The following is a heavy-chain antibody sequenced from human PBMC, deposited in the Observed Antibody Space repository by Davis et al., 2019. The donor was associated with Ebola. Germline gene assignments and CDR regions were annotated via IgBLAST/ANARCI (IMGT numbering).Heavy chain of an antibody. CDR2: IYYSGST. Sequence: MPSETLSLTCTVSGGSISSYYWGWIRQPPGKGLEWIGSIYYSGSTNYNPSLKSRVTISVDTSKNQFSLKLSSVTAADTAVYYRARGFGYGGNDYWGQGTLVTVSS. V-gene: IGHV4-39*07. J-gene: IGHJ4*02. D-gene: IGHD4-23*01. CDR3: ARGFGYGGNDY. CDR1: GGSISSYY.